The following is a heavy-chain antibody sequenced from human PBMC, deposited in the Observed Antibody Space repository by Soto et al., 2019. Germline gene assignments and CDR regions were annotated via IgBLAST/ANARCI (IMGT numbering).Heavy chain of an antibody. D-gene: IGHD3-9*01. Sequence: EVQLVESGGGLVQPGGSLRLSCTDSGFSFSNYWMHSVRQGPGKGLVWVSRINTDGSSTNYADSVKGRFTISRDNAKNTLYLQMNSLRAEDTAVYYCARSPGGYYIDWGQGTMVTVSS. CDR2: INTDGSST. CDR1: GFSFSNYW. V-gene: IGHV3-74*01. J-gene: IGHJ3*01. CDR3: ARSPGGYYID.